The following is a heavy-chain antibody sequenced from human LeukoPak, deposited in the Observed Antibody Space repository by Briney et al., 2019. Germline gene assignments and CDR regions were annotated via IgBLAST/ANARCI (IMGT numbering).Heavy chain of an antibody. CDR2: IHRSGSP. Sequence: SETLSLTCTVSLDSTTSNFWSWVRQPPGKGLEWIGEIHRSGSPNNNPSLQSRVTISIDRSRNQIALELSSVTAADTAVYYCAREILGGFKPGAYWGQGTLVTVSS. CDR1: LDSTTSNF. V-gene: IGHV4-4*02. CDR3: AREILGGFKPGAY. D-gene: IGHD1-14*01. J-gene: IGHJ4*02.